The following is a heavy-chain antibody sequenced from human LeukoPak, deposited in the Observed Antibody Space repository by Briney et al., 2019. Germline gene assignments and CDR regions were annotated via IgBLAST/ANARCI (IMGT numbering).Heavy chain of an antibody. J-gene: IGHJ4*02. CDR2: ISSSSSYI. CDR1: SFTFSSYS. V-gene: IGHV3-21*01. CDR3: ARDYSSSWYDYFDY. D-gene: IGHD6-13*01. Sequence: PGGSLMLSSGASSFTFSSYSMNWCGRAPRQPVEWVSSISSSSSYIYYADSVKGRFTISRDNAKNSLYLQMNSLRAEDTAVYYCARDYSSSWYDYFDYWGQGTLVTVSS.